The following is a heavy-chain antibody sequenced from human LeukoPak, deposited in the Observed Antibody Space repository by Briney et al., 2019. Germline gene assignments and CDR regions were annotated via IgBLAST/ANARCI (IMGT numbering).Heavy chain of an antibody. CDR3: ARERPYYDSSGRDNWFDP. V-gene: IGHV4-30-4*01. CDR1: GGSISSGDYY. CDR2: IYYSGST. D-gene: IGHD3-22*01. J-gene: IGHJ5*02. Sequence: PSETLSLTCTASGGSISSGDYYWSWIRQPPGKGLEWIGYIYYSGSTYYNPSLKSRVTISVDTSKNQFSLKLSSVTAADTAVYYCARERPYYDSSGRDNWFDPWGQGTLVTVSS.